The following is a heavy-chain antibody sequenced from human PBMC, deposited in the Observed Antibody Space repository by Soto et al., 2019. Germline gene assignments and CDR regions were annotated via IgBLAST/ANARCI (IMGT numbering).Heavy chain of an antibody. CDR2: IYYSGST. CDR3: DRRFGKIYYDFWSGYWFET. V-gene: IGHV4-30-4*01. CDR1: GFCIVIGENY. D-gene: IGHD3-3*01. Sequence: SSTXSLTCTFSGFCIVIGENYLSWIRPPPGTVLDWIGYIYYSGSTYYNPSLKSRFTISLDTSKNQLYLKLSSVTAADTAVYYCDRRFGKIYYDFWSGYWFETWGQGTLVTV. J-gene: IGHJ5*02.